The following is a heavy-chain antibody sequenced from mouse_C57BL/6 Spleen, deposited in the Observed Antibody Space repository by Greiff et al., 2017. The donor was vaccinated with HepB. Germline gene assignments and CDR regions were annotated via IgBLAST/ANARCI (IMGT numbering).Heavy chain of an antibody. J-gene: IGHJ1*03. CDR2: ISSGGDYI. Sequence: VVESGEGLVKPGGSLKLSCAASGFTFSSYAMSWVRQTPEKRLEWVAYISSGGDYIYYADTVKGRFTISRDNARNTLYLQMSSLKSEDTAMYYCTRDRDYDWYFDVWGTGTTVTVSS. CDR3: TRDRDYDWYFDV. V-gene: IGHV5-9-1*02. CDR1: GFTFSSYA. D-gene: IGHD2-4*01.